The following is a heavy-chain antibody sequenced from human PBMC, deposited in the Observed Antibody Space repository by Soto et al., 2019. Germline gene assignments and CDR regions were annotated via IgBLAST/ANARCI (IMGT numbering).Heavy chain of an antibody. V-gene: IGHV4-59*08. Sequence: QVQLQESGPGLVKPSETLSLTCNVSGGSISSYYWSWIRQPPRKGMEWIGYIYYSGSTNYNPSLKSRVTISVDTSKNQFSLKLSSVTAADTAVYYCVRLLSQPIAEAGPDFDYWGQGTLVTVSS. J-gene: IGHJ4*02. D-gene: IGHD6-19*01. CDR3: VRLLSQPIAEAGPDFDY. CDR1: GGSISSYY. CDR2: IYYSGST.